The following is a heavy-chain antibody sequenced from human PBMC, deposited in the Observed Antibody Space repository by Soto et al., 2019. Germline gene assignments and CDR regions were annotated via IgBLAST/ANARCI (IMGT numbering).Heavy chain of an antibody. CDR1: GFTLSNYW. CDR3: ARTKLGDFDF. CDR2: IRQDGSAK. V-gene: IGHV3-7*01. D-gene: IGHD7-27*01. Sequence: EVQLVESGGGLVQPGGSLRLSCAASGFTLSNYWMSWVRQAPGKGLEWVANIRQDGSAKYYVDSVKGRFTISRDNAKSSLYLQMNSLRAEDTAVYYCARTKLGDFDFWGQGTMVTVSS. J-gene: IGHJ4*02.